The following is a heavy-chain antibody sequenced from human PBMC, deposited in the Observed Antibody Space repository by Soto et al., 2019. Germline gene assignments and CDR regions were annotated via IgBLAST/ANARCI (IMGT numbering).Heavy chain of an antibody. CDR1: GGTFSSYA. J-gene: IGHJ5*02. D-gene: IGHD5-12*01. CDR2: IIPIFGTA. Sequence: SVKVSCKASGGTFSSYAISWVRQAPGQGLEWMGGIIPIFGTANYAQKFQGRVTITADESTSTAYMELSSLRSEDTAVYYCARDRGIVATSARWFDPWGKGTLVTVSS. V-gene: IGHV1-69*13. CDR3: ARDRGIVATSARWFDP.